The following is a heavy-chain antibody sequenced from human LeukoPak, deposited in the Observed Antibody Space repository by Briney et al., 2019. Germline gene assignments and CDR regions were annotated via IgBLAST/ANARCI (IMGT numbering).Heavy chain of an antibody. J-gene: IGHJ4*02. CDR2: IIPILGTA. D-gene: IGHD4-11*01. CDR1: VGTFSSYA. V-gene: IGHV1-69*13. Sequence: SVKVSRKASVGTFSSYAISWVRQAPGQRLEWMGGIIPILGTANYAQKFQGRVTTTADEFTSTADMELSSQRSEDTAVYYCARGDDYSNYLVYWGQGTLVTVSS. CDR3: ARGDDYSNYLVY.